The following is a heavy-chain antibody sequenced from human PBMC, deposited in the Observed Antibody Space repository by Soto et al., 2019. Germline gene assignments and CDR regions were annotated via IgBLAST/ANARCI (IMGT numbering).Heavy chain of an antibody. CDR1: GGSFSGYY. J-gene: IGHJ4*02. D-gene: IGHD6-19*01. Sequence: PSETLSLTCAAYGGSFSGYYWSWIRQPPGKGLEWIGEINHSGSTNYNPSLKSRVTISVDTSKNQFSLKLSSVTAADTAVYYCARSRAVAGTKYFDYWGQGTLVTVSS. V-gene: IGHV4-34*01. CDR2: INHSGST. CDR3: ARSRAVAGTKYFDY.